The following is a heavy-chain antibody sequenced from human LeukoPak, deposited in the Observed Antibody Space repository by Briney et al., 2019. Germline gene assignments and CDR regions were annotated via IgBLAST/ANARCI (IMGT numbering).Heavy chain of an antibody. CDR3: ARDTGGCAGGIDY. V-gene: IGHV3-48*02. D-gene: IGHD1-14*01. CDR1: GFTFSTYN. CDR2: NISSSRTI. Sequence: GGSLRLSCAASGFTFSTYNMNWVRQAPGKGLGWVSFNISSSRTIYYADSVKGRFTVSRDIAKTPLYLQMNSLSDEDRAVYYLARDTGGCAGGIDYWVQGAM. J-gene: IGHJ4*02.